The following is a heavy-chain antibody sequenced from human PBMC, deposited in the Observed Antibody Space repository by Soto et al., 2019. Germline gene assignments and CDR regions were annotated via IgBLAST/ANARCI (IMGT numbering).Heavy chain of an antibody. J-gene: IGHJ6*02. CDR1: GYTFTSYA. CDR2: INAGNGNT. V-gene: IGHV1-3*01. Sequence: ASVKVSCKASGYTFTSYAMHWVRQAPGQRLEWMGWINAGNGNTKYSQKFQGRVTITRDTSASTAYMELNSLRAEDTAVYYCARVYDFWSGSKYYGMDVWGQGTTVTVSS. CDR3: ARVYDFWSGSKYYGMDV. D-gene: IGHD3-3*01.